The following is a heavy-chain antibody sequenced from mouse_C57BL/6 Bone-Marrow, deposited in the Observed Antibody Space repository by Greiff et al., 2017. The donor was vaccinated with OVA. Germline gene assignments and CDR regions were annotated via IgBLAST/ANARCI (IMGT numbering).Heavy chain of an antibody. J-gene: IGHJ3*01. CDR1: GYAFTNYL. Sequence: VQLQQSGAELVRPGTSVKVSCKASGYAFTNYLIEWVKQRPGQGLEWIGVINPGSGGTNYNEKFKGKATLTADKSSSTAYMQLSSLTSEDSAVYFWTKSRYYYGSSYGFAYWGQGTLVTVSA. D-gene: IGHD1-1*01. V-gene: IGHV1-54*01. CDR2: INPGSGGT. CDR3: TKSRYYYGSSYGFAY.